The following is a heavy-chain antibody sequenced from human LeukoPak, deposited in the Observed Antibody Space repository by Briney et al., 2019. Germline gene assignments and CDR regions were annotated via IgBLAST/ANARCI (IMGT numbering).Heavy chain of an antibody. V-gene: IGHV1-2*02. CDR2: INPNSGGT. CDR3: ARGVLRDHFDY. D-gene: IGHD3-16*01. Sequence: ASVKVSCKASGYTFTGYDMHWVRQAPGQRLEWVGWINPNSGGTHYAKKFQGRVTMTRDTSINTAYMELSRLRSDDTAVYYCARGVLRDHFDYWGQGTLVIVSS. CDR1: GYTFTGYD. J-gene: IGHJ4*02.